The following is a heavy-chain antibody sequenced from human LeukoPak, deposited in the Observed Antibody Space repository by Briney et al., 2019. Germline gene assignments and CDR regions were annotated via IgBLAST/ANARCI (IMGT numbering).Heavy chain of an antibody. V-gene: IGHV3-11*01. CDR2: ISSGGDIM. CDR1: GLRFSDYY. J-gene: IGHJ3*02. D-gene: IGHD4-23*01. CDR3: ATLTGGDDAFDI. Sequence: GGSLRLSCAASGLRFSDYYVSWIRQAPGKGLQWVSYISSGGDIMHYADSVKGRFTSSRDNAKNSGYLEMNSLGAEDTAVYYCATLTGGDDAFDIWGQGTMVTVSS.